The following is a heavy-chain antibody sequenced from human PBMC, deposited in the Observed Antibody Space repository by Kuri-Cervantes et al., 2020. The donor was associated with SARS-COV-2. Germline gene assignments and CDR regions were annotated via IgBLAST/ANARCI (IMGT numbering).Heavy chain of an antibody. V-gene: IGHV3-74*01. D-gene: IGHD6-19*01. CDR3: ARDPDSSGWYAGDAFDI. J-gene: IGHJ3*02. Sequence: GESLKISCKGSGYSFTSYWMHWVRQAPGKGLVWVSRINSDGSSTSYADSVKGRFTISRDNAKNTLYLQMNSLRAEDTAVYYCARDPDSSGWYAGDAFDIWGQGTMVTVSS. CDR2: INSDGSST. CDR1: GYSFTSYW.